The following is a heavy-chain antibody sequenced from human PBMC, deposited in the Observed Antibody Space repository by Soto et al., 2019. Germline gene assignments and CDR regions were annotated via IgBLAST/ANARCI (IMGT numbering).Heavy chain of an antibody. Sequence: GGSLSLSCAASGFTFSSYRMSWVRQAPGKGLEWVANIKQDGSEKYYVDSVKGRFTISRDNAKNSLYLQMNSLRAEDTAVYYCARAPREIDCSGGSYYSRYYYYYMDVWGKGTTVTVSS. D-gene: IGHD2-15*01. CDR1: GFTFSSYR. CDR3: ARAPREIDCSGGSYYSRYYYYYMDV. J-gene: IGHJ6*03. V-gene: IGHV3-7*01. CDR2: IKQDGSEK.